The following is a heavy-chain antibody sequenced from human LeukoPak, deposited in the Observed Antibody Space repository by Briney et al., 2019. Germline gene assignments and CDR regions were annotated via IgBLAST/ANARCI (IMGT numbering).Heavy chain of an antibody. CDR2: IKLDGSEK. D-gene: IGHD2-8*01. CDR1: GFTLSRYW. J-gene: IGHJ4*02. V-gene: IGHV3-7*04. Sequence: GGSLRLSCAVSGFTLSRYWMSWVRQAPGKGLEGVANIKLDGSEKHYVDSVKGRFTISRDNAKNSLYLQMSSLRAEDTAVYFCARDSESAGEWFDYWGQGTLVTVSS. CDR3: ARDSESAGEWFDY.